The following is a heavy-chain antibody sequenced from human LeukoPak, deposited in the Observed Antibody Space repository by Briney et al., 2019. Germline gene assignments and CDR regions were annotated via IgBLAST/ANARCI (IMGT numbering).Heavy chain of an antibody. D-gene: IGHD2-2*01. CDR2: ISSSGSTI. Sequence: PGGSLRLSCAASGFTFSDYYMSWIRQAPGEGLEWVSYISSSGSTIYYADSVKGRFTISRDNAKNSLYLQMNSLRAEDTAVYYCAREMAVPAAMSAFDIWGQGTMVTVSS. CDR1: GFTFSDYY. V-gene: IGHV3-11*01. CDR3: AREMAVPAAMSAFDI. J-gene: IGHJ3*02.